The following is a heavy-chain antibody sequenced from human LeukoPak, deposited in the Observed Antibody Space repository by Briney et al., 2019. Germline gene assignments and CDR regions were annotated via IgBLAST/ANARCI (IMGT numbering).Heavy chain of an antibody. D-gene: IGHD2-2*03. Sequence: GESLKISCKGSGYIFTNFWIGWVRQMPGKGLEWMGIIYAGDSDTIYSPSFQGQVTISVDRSTSTAYLQWGSLRASDTAIYYCARLDPIRKVLTSHLNGYYYSMDAWGTGTTVTVSS. J-gene: IGHJ6*03. CDR2: IYAGDSDT. CDR1: GYIFTNFW. CDR3: ARLDPIRKVLTSHLNGYYYSMDA. V-gene: IGHV5-51*01.